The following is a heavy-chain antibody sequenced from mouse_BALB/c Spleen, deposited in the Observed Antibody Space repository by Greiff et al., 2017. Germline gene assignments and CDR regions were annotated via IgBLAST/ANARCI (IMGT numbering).Heavy chain of an antibody. V-gene: IGHV7-3*02. CDR1: GFTFTDYY. CDR3: ARGSYYRYDDAMDY. D-gene: IGHD2-14*01. J-gene: IGHJ4*01. Sequence: DVQLQESGGGLVQPGGSLRLSCATSGFTFTDYYMSWVRQPPGKALEWLGFIRNKANGYTTEYSASVKGRFTISRDNSQSILYLQMNTLRAEDSATYYCARGSYYRYDDAMDYWGQGTSVTVSS. CDR2: IRNKANGYTT.